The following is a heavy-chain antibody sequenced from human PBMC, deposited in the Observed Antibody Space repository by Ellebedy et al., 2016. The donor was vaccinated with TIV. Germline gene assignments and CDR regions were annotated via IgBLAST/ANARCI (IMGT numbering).Heavy chain of an antibody. CDR3: VPRMVVAFEY. CDR2: ISNNGGST. D-gene: IGHD2-21*01. V-gene: IGHV3-64D*09. CDR1: GLTFRNYA. J-gene: IGHJ4*02. Sequence: PGGSLRLSCSASGLTFRNYAMHWVRQAPGKGLEYDSAISNNGGSTYYADSVKGRFTISRDNSKNTLYLQMSSLTPEDTAVYYCVPRMVVAFEYWGQGTLVTVSS.